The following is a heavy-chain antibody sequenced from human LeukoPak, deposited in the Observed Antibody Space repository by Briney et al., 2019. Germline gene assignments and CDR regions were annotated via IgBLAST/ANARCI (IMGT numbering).Heavy chain of an antibody. Sequence: PGGSLRLSCAASGFTFSSYAMSWVRQAPGKGLEWVSAISGSGGSTYYADSVKGLFTISRDNSKNTLYLQMNSLRAEDTAVYYCAKGRGYGYLPDAFDIWGQGTMVTVSS. J-gene: IGHJ3*02. D-gene: IGHD5-18*01. CDR2: ISGSGGST. V-gene: IGHV3-23*01. CDR3: AKGRGYGYLPDAFDI. CDR1: GFTFSSYA.